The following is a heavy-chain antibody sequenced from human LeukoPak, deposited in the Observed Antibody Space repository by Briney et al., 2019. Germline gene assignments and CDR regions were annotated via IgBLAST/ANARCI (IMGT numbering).Heavy chain of an antibody. CDR2: ISSDTTNK. Sequence: GKSLRLSCATSGFPFVAYALHWVRQAPGKGLEWVAVISSDTTNKYYMDSVKGRFTISRDNSKNTLYLQLDSLRLEDTAVYYCARLAAASPGYWGQGTLVTVSS. D-gene: IGHD3-16*01. CDR1: GFPFVAYA. V-gene: IGHV3-30*10. J-gene: IGHJ4*02. CDR3: ARLAAASPGY.